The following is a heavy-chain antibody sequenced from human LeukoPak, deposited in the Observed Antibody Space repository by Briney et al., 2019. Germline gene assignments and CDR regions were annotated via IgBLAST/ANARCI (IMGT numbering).Heavy chain of an antibody. CDR1: GGSISSGSYY. J-gene: IGHJ5*02. D-gene: IGHD5-12*01. Sequence: SQTLSLTCTVYGGSISSGSYYWSWIRQPAGKGLEWIGRIYTSGSTNYNPSLKSRVTISVDTSKNQFSLKLSSVTAGDTAVYYCARNSGYDLNWFDPWGQGTLVTVSS. CDR3: ARNSGYDLNWFDP. CDR2: IYTSGST. V-gene: IGHV4-61*02.